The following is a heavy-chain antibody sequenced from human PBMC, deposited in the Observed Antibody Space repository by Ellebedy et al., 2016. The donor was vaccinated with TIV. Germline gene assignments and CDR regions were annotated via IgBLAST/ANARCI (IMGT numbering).Heavy chain of an antibody. CDR2: ISADTGNT. CDR3: ARDRVDHFWSGYSLHNWFDP. J-gene: IGHJ5*02. D-gene: IGHD3-3*02. Sequence: ASVKVSCKTSGYTFTSYGISWVRQAPGQGLEWMGWISADTGNTNYAQKVQDRVAMSTDTSTSTAYMELRSLRSDDTAVYYCARDRVDHFWSGYSLHNWFDPWGQGTLVTVSS. V-gene: IGHV1-18*04. CDR1: GYTFTSYG.